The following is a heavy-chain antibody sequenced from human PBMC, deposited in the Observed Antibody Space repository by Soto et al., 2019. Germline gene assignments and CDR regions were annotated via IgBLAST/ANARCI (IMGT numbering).Heavy chain of an antibody. J-gene: IGHJ6*02. D-gene: IGHD3-3*01. Sequence: ASVKVSCKASGGTFSSYAISWVRQAPGQGLEWMGGIIPIFGTANYAQKFQGRVTITADESTSTAYMELSSLRSEDTAVYYCARDRRRDFWSGPHNYYYYYGMDVWGQGTTVTVSS. CDR2: IIPIFGTA. CDR1: GGTFSSYA. V-gene: IGHV1-69*13. CDR3: ARDRRRDFWSGPHNYYYYYGMDV.